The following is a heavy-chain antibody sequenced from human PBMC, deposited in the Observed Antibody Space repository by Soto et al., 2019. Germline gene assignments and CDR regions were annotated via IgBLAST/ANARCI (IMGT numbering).Heavy chain of an antibody. V-gene: IGHV5-51*01. CDR3: ARLELGELSFSPQPFDY. D-gene: IGHD3-16*02. Sequence: PGESLKISCKGSGYSFTSYWIGWVRQMPGKGLEWMGIIYPGDSDTRYSPSFQGQVTISADKSISTAYLQWSSLKASDTAMYYCARLELGELSFSPQPFDYWGQGTLVTVSS. CDR1: GYSFTSYW. CDR2: IYPGDSDT. J-gene: IGHJ4*02.